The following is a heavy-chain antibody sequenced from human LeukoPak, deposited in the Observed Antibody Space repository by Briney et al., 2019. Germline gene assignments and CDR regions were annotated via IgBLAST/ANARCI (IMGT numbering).Heavy chain of an antibody. Sequence: NPSETLSLTCTVSGGSIISLSYYWGWIRQPPGKGLEWIGSIYYSGSTYYNPSLKSRVTISVDTSKNQFSLKLSSVTAADTAVYYCARLQVGYCSGGSCYHPRYYYYYMDVWGKGTTVTISS. CDR3: ARLQVGYCSGGSCYHPRYYYYYMDV. J-gene: IGHJ6*03. CDR2: IYYSGST. D-gene: IGHD2-15*01. V-gene: IGHV4-39*01. CDR1: GGSIISLSYY.